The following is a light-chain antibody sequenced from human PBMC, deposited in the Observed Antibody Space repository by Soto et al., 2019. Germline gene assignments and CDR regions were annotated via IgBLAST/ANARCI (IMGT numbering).Light chain of an antibody. CDR2: DAS. CDR3: QQYDNLPLT. J-gene: IGKJ4*01. CDR1: QDITNY. V-gene: IGKV1-33*01. Sequence: DIQMTQSPSSLSASVGDRVTITCKTSQDITNYLYWNQQKPGKAPKLLIYDASNLETGVPSRFSGSGSGTDFTFTISSLQPEDIATYYWQQYDNLPLTFGRGTKVEIK.